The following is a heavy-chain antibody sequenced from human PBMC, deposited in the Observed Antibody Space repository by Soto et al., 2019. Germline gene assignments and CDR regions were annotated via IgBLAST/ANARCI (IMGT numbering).Heavy chain of an antibody. D-gene: IGHD1-26*01. V-gene: IGHV3-48*01. J-gene: IGHJ4*02. CDR3: ASSASPDAY. CDR1: GFTFNSYS. CDR2: INSGSTSV. Sequence: EVQLVESGGGLVQPGGSLRISCVASGFTFNSYSMNWVRQAPGQGLEWMSYINSGSTSVFYADSVKGRFTISSDNAKNSLYLQLNSVRAEDTAVYYCASSASPDAYWGQGTLVTVSS.